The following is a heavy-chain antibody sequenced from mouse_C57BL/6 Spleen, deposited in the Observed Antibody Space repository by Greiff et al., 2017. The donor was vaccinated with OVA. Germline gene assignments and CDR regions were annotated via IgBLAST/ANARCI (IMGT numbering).Heavy chain of an antibody. J-gene: IGHJ4*01. CDR1: GYTFTSYW. V-gene: IGHV1-5*01. Sequence: VQLKQSGTVLARPGASVKMSCKTSGYTFTSYWMHWVKQRPGQGLEWIGAIYPGNSDTSYNQKSKGKAKLTAVTSASTAYMELSSLTNEDSAVYYCTKGGEGQGYAMDYWGQGTSVTVSS. CDR3: TKGGEGQGYAMDY. D-gene: IGHD3-3*01. CDR2: IYPGNSDT.